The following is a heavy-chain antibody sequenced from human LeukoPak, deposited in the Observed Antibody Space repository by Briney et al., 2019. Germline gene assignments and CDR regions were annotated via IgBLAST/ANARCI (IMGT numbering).Heavy chain of an antibody. V-gene: IGHV3-53*01. Sequence: GGSLRLSCAASGFAVTSNYFKWVRQAPGKGPEWVSIMYPNGRTYYRDSVKGRFTSSRDNSKKTLYLQMNSLRDEDTGVYYCVRRQAFDLWGQGTMVTVSS. CDR1: GFAVTSNY. CDR2: MYPNGRT. J-gene: IGHJ3*01. CDR3: VRRQAFDL.